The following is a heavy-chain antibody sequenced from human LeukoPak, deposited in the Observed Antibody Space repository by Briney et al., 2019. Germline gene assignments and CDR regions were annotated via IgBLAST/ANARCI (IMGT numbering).Heavy chain of an antibody. V-gene: IGHV3-74*01. CDR3: VRSLRSADF. J-gene: IGHJ4*02. CDR2: ISADGSQT. Sequence: GGSLRLSCEASGFTFSNYWMHWVRQAAVKGLKWVSQISADGSQTFYTDSVKGRFTISRDNAKNTLFLQMDSLRPEDTAVYYCVRSLRSADFWGQGTLVTVSS. CDR1: GFTFSNYW.